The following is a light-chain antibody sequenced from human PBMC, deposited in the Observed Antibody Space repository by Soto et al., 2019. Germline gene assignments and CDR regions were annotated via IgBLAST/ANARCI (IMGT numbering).Light chain of an antibody. CDR1: QSISSY. CDR3: QQLTRYPST. CDR2: AAS. V-gene: IGKV1-39*01. J-gene: IGKJ4*01. Sequence: DIQVTQSPSSLSASVGDRVTITCRASQSISSYLNWYQQKPGKAPKLLIYAASSLQSGVPSRFSGSGSGTDFTLTISSLQPEDFATYYCQQLTRYPSTFGGGTKVDIK.